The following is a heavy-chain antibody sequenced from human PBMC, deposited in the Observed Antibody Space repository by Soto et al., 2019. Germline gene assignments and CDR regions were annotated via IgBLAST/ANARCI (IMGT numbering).Heavy chain of an antibody. Sequence: GGSLRLSCAASGFTFSNAWMSCLRQAPGKGLEGVGRSKSKTDGGTTDYAAPVKGRFTISRYDSKNTLYLQMNSLKTEDTAVYYCTTGRVFRGYSYGAVNYYYYGMEVWGQGTTVTVSS. J-gene: IGHJ6*02. CDR1: GFTFSNAW. V-gene: IGHV3-15*01. CDR3: TTGRVFRGYSYGAVNYYYYGMEV. D-gene: IGHD5-18*01. CDR2: SKSKTDGGTT.